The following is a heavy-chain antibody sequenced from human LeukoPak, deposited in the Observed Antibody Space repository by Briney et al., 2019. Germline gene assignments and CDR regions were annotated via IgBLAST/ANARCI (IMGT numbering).Heavy chain of an antibody. CDR2: IYYSGST. V-gene: IGHV4-59*08. D-gene: IGHD3-16*02. CDR1: GGSISSYY. J-gene: IGHJ4*02. Sequence: ASETLSLTCTVSGGSISSYYWSWIRQPPGKGLEWIGYIYYSGSTNYNPSLKSRVTISVDTSKNQFSLKLSSVTAADTAVYYCARHLSMITFGGVIANYFDYWGQGTLVTVSS. CDR3: ARHLSMITFGGVIANYFDY.